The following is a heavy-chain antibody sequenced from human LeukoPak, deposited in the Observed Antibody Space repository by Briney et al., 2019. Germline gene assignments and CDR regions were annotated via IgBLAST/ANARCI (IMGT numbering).Heavy chain of an antibody. D-gene: IGHD3-22*01. CDR3: AKAGDTMRYFQH. J-gene: IGHJ1*01. Sequence: GGSLRLSCAASGFSLSTYWMHWVRQAPGKGLVWVSRINLDGSAPTHADSVKGRFTISRDNAKNTLYLQMSSLRAEDTAVYYCAKAGDTMRYFQHWGQGTLVTVSS. CDR1: GFSLSTYW. CDR2: INLDGSAP. V-gene: IGHV3-74*01.